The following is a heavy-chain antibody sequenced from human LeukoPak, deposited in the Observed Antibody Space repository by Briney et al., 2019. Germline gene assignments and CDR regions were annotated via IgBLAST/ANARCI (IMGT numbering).Heavy chain of an antibody. J-gene: IGHJ6*04. V-gene: IGHV1-69*06. CDR3: ARISDYDIFTCYPKTYGMDV. D-gene: IGHD3-9*01. CDR1: GGTFSSYA. CDR2: IIPIFGTA. Sequence: SVKVSCKASGGTFSSYAISWVRQAPGQGLEWMGGIIPIFGTANYAQKFQGRVTITADKSTSTAYMELSSLRSEDTAVYYCARISDYDIFTCYPKTYGMDVWGKGTTVTVSS.